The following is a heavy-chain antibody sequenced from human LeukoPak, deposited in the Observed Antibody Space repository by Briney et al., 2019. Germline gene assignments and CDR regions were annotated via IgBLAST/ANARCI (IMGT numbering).Heavy chain of an antibody. D-gene: IGHD3-10*01. Sequence: ASVKVSCKASGYTFTGYYMHWVRQAPGQGLEWMGWINPNSGGTNYAQKFQGRVTMTRDTSISTAYMELSRLRSDDTAVYYCARIPRYGSVYYYMGVWGKGTTVTVSS. CDR2: INPNSGGT. J-gene: IGHJ6*03. V-gene: IGHV1-2*02. CDR1: GYTFTGYY. CDR3: ARIPRYGSVYYYMGV.